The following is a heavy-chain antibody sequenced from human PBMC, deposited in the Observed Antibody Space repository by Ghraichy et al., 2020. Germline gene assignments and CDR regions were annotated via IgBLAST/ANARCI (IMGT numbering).Heavy chain of an antibody. J-gene: IGHJ5*01. CDR1: GYTFTNYD. Sequence: ASVKVSCKASGYTFTNYDINWVRQATGQGLEWMGWMNPNSGNTGYAQKFQGKVTMTRNTSISTAYMELSSLRSEDTAVYYCARGSPSGEGRNWFDSWGQGTLVTVSS. CDR2: MNPNSGNT. CDR3: ARGSPSGEGRNWFDS. V-gene: IGHV1-8*01. D-gene: IGHD5-12*01.